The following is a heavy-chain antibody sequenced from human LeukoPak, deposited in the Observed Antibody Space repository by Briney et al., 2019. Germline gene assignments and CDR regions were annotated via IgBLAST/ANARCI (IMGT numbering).Heavy chain of an antibody. CDR2: IYYSGST. CDR3: ARLSRVVAATPFDY. J-gene: IGHJ4*02. V-gene: IGHV4-39*07. CDR1: GGSISSSSYY. Sequence: PSETLSLTCTVSGGSISSSSYYWGWIRQPPGKGLEWIGSIYYSGSTYHNPSLKSRVTISVDTSKNQFSLKLSSVTAADTAVYYCARLSRVVAATPFDYWGQGTLVTVSS. D-gene: IGHD2-15*01.